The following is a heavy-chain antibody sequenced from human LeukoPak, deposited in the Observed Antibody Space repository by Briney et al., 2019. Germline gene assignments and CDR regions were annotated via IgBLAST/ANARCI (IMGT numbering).Heavy chain of an antibody. Sequence: PSETLSLTCTVSGGSISDYYWSWIRQPPGKGLEWIGYIYYSGSTNYNPSLKSRVTISVDTSKNQFSLKLSSVTAADTAVYYCARGVSGWPNWGQGTLVTVSS. J-gene: IGHJ4*02. D-gene: IGHD6-19*01. V-gene: IGHV4-59*01. CDR3: ARGVSGWPN. CDR1: GGSISDYY. CDR2: IYYSGST.